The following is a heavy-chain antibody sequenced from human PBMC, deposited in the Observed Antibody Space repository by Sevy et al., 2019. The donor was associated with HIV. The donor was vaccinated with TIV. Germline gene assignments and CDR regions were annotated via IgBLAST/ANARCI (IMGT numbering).Heavy chain of an antibody. Sequence: GGSLRLSCAASGFTFSSYGMHWVRQAPGKGLEWVAVISYDGSNKYYADSVKGRFTISRDNSKNPLYLQMNSLRAEDPAVYYCAKDWIDYGNRNWFDPWGQGTLVTVSS. CDR3: AKDWIDYGNRNWFDP. CDR2: ISYDGSNK. D-gene: IGHD4-4*01. J-gene: IGHJ5*02. CDR1: GFTFSSYG. V-gene: IGHV3-30*18.